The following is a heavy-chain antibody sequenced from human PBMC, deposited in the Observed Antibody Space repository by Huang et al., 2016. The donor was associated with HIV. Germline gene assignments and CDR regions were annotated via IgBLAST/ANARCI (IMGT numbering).Heavy chain of an antibody. J-gene: IGHJ3*02. D-gene: IGHD5-12*01. CDR1: GLTFPNSA. Sequence: QMQLVQSGPEVKKPGTSVKVSCKAPGLTFPNSAVHWVRQARGQRLEWIGWIVVGSGDTNYAQKFQEKVTISRDMSTTTAYMELNSLITDDTAVYYCAAVIVDIGATWLYAFDIWGQGTMVTVSP. CDR3: AAVIVDIGATWLYAFDI. CDR2: IVVGSGDT. V-gene: IGHV1-58*01.